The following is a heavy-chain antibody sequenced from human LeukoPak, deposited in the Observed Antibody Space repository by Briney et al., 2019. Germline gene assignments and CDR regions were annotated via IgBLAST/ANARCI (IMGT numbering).Heavy chain of an antibody. Sequence: ASVKVSCKASGYSFTDKYMHWVRQAPGQGLEWMGRINPKSGGTNYAQKFQGRVTMTTDTSMSTAYMEVSRLTSDDTAVYYCATTYSNGWYYDAFDIWGQGTMVTLSS. V-gene: IGHV1-2*02. CDR1: GYSFTDKY. CDR3: ATTYSNGWYYDAFDI. D-gene: IGHD6-19*01. J-gene: IGHJ3*02. CDR2: INPKSGGT.